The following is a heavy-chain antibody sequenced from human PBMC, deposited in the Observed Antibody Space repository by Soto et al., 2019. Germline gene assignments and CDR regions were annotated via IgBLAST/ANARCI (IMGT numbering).Heavy chain of an antibody. Sequence: SLRLSCGASGFTFSTFGMHWVRQAPGKGLEWGATIWYDGNNQYYADSVKGRFSISRDNSKNTLYLQMGSLRADDTAVYDCALDEGAYRARDCNSPFDYWGQGTLVTVSS. CDR2: IWYDGNNQ. D-gene: IGHD2-21*02. V-gene: IGHV3-33*01. J-gene: IGHJ4*02. CDR1: GFTFSTFG. CDR3: ALDEGAYRARDCNSPFDY.